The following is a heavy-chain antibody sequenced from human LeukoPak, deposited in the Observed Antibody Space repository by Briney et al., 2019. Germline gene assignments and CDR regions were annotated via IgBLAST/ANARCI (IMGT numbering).Heavy chain of an antibody. CDR1: GGSISSYY. CDR3: ARVVMVRGGYGMDV. J-gene: IGHJ6*02. Sequence: PSETLSLTCTVSGGSISSYYWSWIRQPPGKGLEWIGYIYYSGSTNYNPSLKSRVTISVDTSKNQFSLKLSSVTAADTAVYYCARVVMVRGGYGMDVWGQGTTVTVSS. V-gene: IGHV4-59*01. D-gene: IGHD3-10*01. CDR2: IYYSGST.